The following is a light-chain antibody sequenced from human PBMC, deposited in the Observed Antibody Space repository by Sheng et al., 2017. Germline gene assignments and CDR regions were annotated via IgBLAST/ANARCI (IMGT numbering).Light chain of an antibody. Sequence: EIVMTQSPPTLSVSPGERVTLSCRASQSVSNNLAWYQQKPGQAPRLLIYGASTRATDIPARFSGSGSGTEFTLTISSLQSEDVATYFCQRYDGVPRTFGQGTKVEIK. CDR2: GAS. CDR3: QRYDGVPRT. J-gene: IGKJ1*01. V-gene: IGKV3-15*01. CDR1: QSVSNN.